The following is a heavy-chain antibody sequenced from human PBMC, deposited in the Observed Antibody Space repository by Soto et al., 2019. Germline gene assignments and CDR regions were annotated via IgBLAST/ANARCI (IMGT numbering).Heavy chain of an antibody. CDR3: ARQRQQLGDNWFDP. CDR2: ISSSSRYI. J-gene: IGHJ5*02. Sequence: GGSLRLSCAASGFTFSSYSMNWVRQAPGKGLEWVSSISSSSRYIYYADSVKGRFTISRDNAKNSLYLQMNSLRAEDTAVYYCARQRQQLGDNWFDPWGQGTLVTVSS. V-gene: IGHV3-21*01. D-gene: IGHD6-13*01. CDR1: GFTFSSYS.